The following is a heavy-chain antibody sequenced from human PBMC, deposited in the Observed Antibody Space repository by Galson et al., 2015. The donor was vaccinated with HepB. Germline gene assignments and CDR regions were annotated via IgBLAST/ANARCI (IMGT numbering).Heavy chain of an antibody. Sequence: SLRLSCAASGFTFSSYSMNWVRQAPGKGLEWVSYISSTSTYIYYADSVKGRFTISRDNAKNSLYLQMNSLRAEDTAVYYCARDAGHSSNWTYYYYYMDVWGKGTTVTVSS. V-gene: IGHV3-21*01. D-gene: IGHD6-13*01. J-gene: IGHJ6*03. CDR1: GFTFSSYS. CDR2: ISSTSTYI. CDR3: ARDAGHSSNWTYYYYYMDV.